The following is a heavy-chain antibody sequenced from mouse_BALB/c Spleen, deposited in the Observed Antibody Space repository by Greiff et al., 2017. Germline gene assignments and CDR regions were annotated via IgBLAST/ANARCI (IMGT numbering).Heavy chain of an antibody. D-gene: IGHD2-4*01. CDR2: INPSSGYT. J-gene: IGHJ3*01. Sequence: QVQLQQSGAELARPGASVKMSCKASGYTFTSYTMHWVKQRPGQGLEWIGYINPSSGYTNYNQKFKDKATLTADKSSSTAYMQLSSLTSEDSAVYYCARGSTMITTKYWGQGTLVTVSA. CDR3: ARGSTMITTKY. V-gene: IGHV1-4*01. CDR1: GYTFTSYT.